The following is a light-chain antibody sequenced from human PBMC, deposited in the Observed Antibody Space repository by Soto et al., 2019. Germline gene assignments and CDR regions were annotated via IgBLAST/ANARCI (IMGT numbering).Light chain of an antibody. CDR1: QSVSSY. CDR3: QQRINWPPVT. CDR2: DAS. V-gene: IGKV3-11*02. Sequence: EIVLTQSPATLSLSPGERATLSCRASQSVSSYLAWYQQKPGQAPRLLIYDASNRATGIPARFSGSGSGRDFTLTISSLEPEYFAIYYFQQRINWPPVTFGGGTKVEIK. J-gene: IGKJ4*01.